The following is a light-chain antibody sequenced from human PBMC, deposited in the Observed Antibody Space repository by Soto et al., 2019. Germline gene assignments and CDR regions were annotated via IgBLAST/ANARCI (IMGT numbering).Light chain of an antibody. Sequence: DIQMTQSPSTLSASVGDRVTITCRASQSISSWLAWYQQKPGKAPKHLIYKASSLEGGVPSRFSGSGSGTEFTLTISSLQPDDFGTYYCQQYHSSPVTFGGGTKVEIK. CDR3: QQYHSSPVT. CDR1: QSISSW. J-gene: IGKJ4*01. V-gene: IGKV1-5*03. CDR2: KAS.